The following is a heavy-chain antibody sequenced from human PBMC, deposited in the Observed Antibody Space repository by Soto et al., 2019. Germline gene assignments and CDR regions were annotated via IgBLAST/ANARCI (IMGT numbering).Heavy chain of an antibody. Sequence: ASVNVSCKSSGYTFTGCYIHWVRQAPGQGLEWMGWINPNSGGTNYAQKFQGWVTMTRDTSISTAYMELSRLRSDDTAVYYCAIRRRSSSGYYYGMDVWGQGTTVTVSS. V-gene: IGHV1-2*04. CDR2: INPNSGGT. J-gene: IGHJ6*02. CDR1: GYTFTGCY. CDR3: AIRRRSSSGYYYGMDV. D-gene: IGHD1-26*01.